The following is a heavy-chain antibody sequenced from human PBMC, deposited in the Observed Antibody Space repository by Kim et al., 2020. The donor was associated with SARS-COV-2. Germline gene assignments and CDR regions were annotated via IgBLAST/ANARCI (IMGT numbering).Heavy chain of an antibody. Sequence: SVKVSCKASGGTFSSYAISWVRQAPGQGLEWMGRIIPILGIANYAQKFQGRVTITADKSTSTAYMELSSLRSEDTAVYYCAIGPDFWSGYYSVGYYYMDVWGKGTTVTVSS. CDR2: IIPILGIA. D-gene: IGHD3-3*01. V-gene: IGHV1-69*04. CDR3: AIGPDFWSGYYSVGYYYMDV. CDR1: GGTFSSYA. J-gene: IGHJ6*03.